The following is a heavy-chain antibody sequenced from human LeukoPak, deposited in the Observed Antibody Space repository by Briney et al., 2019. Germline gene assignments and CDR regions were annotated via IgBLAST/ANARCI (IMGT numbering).Heavy chain of an antibody. Sequence: PSETLSLTCTVSGGSISSSSYYWGWIRQPPGKGLDWIGSIYYSGSTYYNPSLKSRVTISVDTSKNQFSLKLSSVTAADTAVYYCASITPFYLSFSPHDYWGQGTLVTVSS. CDR2: IYYSGST. V-gene: IGHV4-39*01. CDR3: ASITPFYLSFSPHDY. J-gene: IGHJ4*02. D-gene: IGHD1-14*01. CDR1: GGSISSSSYY.